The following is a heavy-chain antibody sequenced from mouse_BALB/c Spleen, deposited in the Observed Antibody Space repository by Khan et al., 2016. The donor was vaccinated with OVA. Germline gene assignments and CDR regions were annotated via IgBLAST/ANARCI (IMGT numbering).Heavy chain of an antibody. D-gene: IGHD1-1*01. Sequence: QVQLQQSGAELAKPGASVKMSCKAGGYMFTSYWMNWVKQRPRQGLEWIGYINPSSGYTDYNQKFKDKATLTADKSSSTAYMQLSSLTSEDSAVYYWARSGYGSLAYWGQGTLVTVSA. CDR2: INPSSGYT. J-gene: IGHJ3*01. V-gene: IGHV1-7*01. CDR3: ARSGYGSLAY. CDR1: GYMFTSYW.